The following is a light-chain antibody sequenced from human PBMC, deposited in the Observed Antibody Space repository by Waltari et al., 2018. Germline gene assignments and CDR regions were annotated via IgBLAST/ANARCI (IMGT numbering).Light chain of an antibody. CDR2: KAN. Sequence: EQQTPRQAPRTLVYKANGRPSGGPDRFAGSIRGNTAALTITGAQADDESDYYCALYMGSGMWVFGGGTRLTVL. J-gene: IGLJ3*02. V-gene: IGLV8-61*01. CDR3: ALYMGSGMWV.